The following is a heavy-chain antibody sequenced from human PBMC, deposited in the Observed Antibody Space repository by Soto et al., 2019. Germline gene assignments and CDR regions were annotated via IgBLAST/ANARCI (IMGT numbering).Heavy chain of an antibody. Sequence: SQTLSLTCAVSGDSVSSNIAAWDWIRQSPSRGLEWLGRTYYRSKWYTNYAVSVRSRITINPDTSENQFTLQLISVTPEDTAIYYCARNVGGPRDSWGQGTVVTVSS. J-gene: IGHJ4*02. D-gene: IGHD3-10*02. CDR1: GDSVSSNIAA. CDR2: TYYRSKWYT. V-gene: IGHV6-1*01. CDR3: ARNVGGPRDS.